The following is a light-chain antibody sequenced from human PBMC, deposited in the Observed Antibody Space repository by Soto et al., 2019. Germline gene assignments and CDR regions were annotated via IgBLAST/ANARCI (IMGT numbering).Light chain of an antibody. V-gene: IGKV3-15*01. CDR3: QQYNNWPRT. CDR2: AAS. CDR1: QSISRN. Sequence: EIVMTQPPATLSVSPVDRATLSCMASQSISRNLAWYQQKPGQAPRLLIYAASTRATGLPARFSGSGSGTEFTLTISSLQSEDFAVYSCQQYNNWPRTFGQGTRLETK. J-gene: IGKJ5*01.